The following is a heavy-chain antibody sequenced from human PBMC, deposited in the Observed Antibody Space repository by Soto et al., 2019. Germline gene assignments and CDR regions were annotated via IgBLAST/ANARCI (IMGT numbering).Heavy chain of an antibody. J-gene: IGHJ6*02. Sequence: QVVLVESGGGVVQPGRALRLSCAASGFDFTNDGMLWVRQAPGKGLEWVALISFDGTTIHYGDSVKGRFTISRDNSKNTLFLQMNSLRPEDTGVDYCAKGQGGSPPGGMDVWGQGTTVTVSS. V-gene: IGHV3-30*18. CDR1: GFDFTNDG. D-gene: IGHD3-10*01. CDR2: ISFDGTTI. CDR3: AKGQGGSPPGGMDV.